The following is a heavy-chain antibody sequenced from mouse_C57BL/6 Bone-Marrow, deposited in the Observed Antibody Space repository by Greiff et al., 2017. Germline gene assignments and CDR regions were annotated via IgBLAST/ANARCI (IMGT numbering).Heavy chain of an antibody. J-gene: IGHJ1*03. Sequence: EVQLQQSGTVLARPGALVKMSCKTSGYTFTSYWMHWVKQRPGQGLEWIGAIYPGNSDTSYNQKFKGKAKLTAVTSASTAYMELSSLTNEDSAVYYCTNYYGSTYWYFDVWGTGTTVTVSS. CDR1: GYTFTSYW. CDR2: IYPGNSDT. V-gene: IGHV1-5*01. CDR3: TNYYGSTYWYFDV. D-gene: IGHD1-1*01.